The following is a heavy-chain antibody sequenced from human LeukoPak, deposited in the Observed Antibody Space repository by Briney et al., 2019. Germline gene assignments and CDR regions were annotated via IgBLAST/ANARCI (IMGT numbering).Heavy chain of an antibody. CDR2: INHSGST. CDR3: ARQWLQNYYYYYGMDV. V-gene: IGHV4-34*01. D-gene: IGHD6-19*01. CDR1: GGSFSGYY. Sequence: SETLSLTCAVYGGSFSGYYWSWIRQPPGKGLEWIGEINHSGSTNYNPSLKSRVTISVDTSKNQFSLKLSSVTAADTAVYYCARQWLQNYYYYYGMDVWGQGTTVTASS. J-gene: IGHJ6*02.